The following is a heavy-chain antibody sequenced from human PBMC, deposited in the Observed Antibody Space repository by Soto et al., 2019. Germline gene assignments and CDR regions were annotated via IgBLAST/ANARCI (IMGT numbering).Heavy chain of an antibody. D-gene: IGHD2-8*01. Sequence: QVQLVESGGGVVQPGRSLGLSCAASGFTFSSYGMHWVRQAPGKGLEWVAVIWYDGSNKYYADSVKGRFTISRDNSKNTLYLQMNSLRAEDTAVYYSARDGLMGTSNDAFDIWGQGTMVTVSS. J-gene: IGHJ3*02. CDR3: ARDGLMGTSNDAFDI. CDR2: IWYDGSNK. V-gene: IGHV3-33*01. CDR1: GFTFSSYG.